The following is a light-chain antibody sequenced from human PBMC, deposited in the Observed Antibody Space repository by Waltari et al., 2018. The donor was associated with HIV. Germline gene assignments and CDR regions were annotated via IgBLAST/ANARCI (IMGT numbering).Light chain of an antibody. V-gene: IGLV3-21*01. CDR1: DIGSKS. J-gene: IGLJ2*01. CDR2: YDS. CDR3: QSYDRSLSASVV. Sequence: SYVLTQPPSLSVAPGRTARMTCGGIDIGSKSVHWYRQKSGQAPVLVISYDSDRSSGIPERFSGSNSGNTSTLTVRRVEAGDEADYFCQSYDRSLSASVVFGGGTKLTVL.